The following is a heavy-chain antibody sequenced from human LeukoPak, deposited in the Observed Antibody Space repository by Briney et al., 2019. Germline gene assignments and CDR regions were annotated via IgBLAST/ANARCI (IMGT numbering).Heavy chain of an antibody. Sequence: GGSLRLSCAASGFNFDDYGMSWVRQAPGKGLEWVSGISWNSGSIDFADSVKGRFTISRDNAKNSLYLQMNSLRAEDTALYYCARVAAGLYGFFDYWGQGILVTVSS. CDR2: ISWNSGSI. J-gene: IGHJ4*02. V-gene: IGHV3-20*04. CDR1: GFNFDDYG. D-gene: IGHD6-13*01. CDR3: ARVAAGLYGFFDY.